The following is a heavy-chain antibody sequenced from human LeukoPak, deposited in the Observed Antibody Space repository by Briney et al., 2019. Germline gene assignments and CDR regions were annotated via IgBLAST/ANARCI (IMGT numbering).Heavy chain of an antibody. Sequence: SQTLSLTCTVSGGSISSGGYYWSWIRQHPGKGLEWVGHISYSGTTYYNPSLRSRVTISVDTSKNQFSLGLSSVTAADTAVYYCARGKNDYSNRYYFDYWGQGTLVTVSS. CDR3: ARGKNDYSNRYYFDY. CDR1: GGSISSGGYY. D-gene: IGHD4-11*01. J-gene: IGHJ4*02. CDR2: ISYSGTT. V-gene: IGHV4-31*03.